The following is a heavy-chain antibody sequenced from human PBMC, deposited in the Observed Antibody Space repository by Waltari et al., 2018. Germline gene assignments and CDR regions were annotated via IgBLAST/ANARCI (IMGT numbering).Heavy chain of an antibody. CDR3: AKDIYGDYVFDY. V-gene: IGHV3-30*02. CDR2: IRYDGINK. D-gene: IGHD4-17*01. J-gene: IGHJ4*02. CDR1: GFTFSSYG. Sequence: QVQLVESGGGVVQPGGSLRLSCAASGFTFSSYGMHWVRQATGKGLDGLAFIRYDGINKYYADSVNGRFTISRDNSKNTLYLQMNSLRAEDTAVYYCAKDIYGDYVFDYWGQGTLVTVSS.